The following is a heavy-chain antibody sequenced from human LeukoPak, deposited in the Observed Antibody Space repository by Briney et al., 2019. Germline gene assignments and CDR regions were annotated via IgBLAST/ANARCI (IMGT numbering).Heavy chain of an antibody. CDR1: GFTFSSYA. Sequence: GGSLRLSCAASGFTFSSYAMHWVRQAPGKGLEWVAVISYDGSNKYYADSVKGRFTISRDNSKNTLYLQMNSLRAEDTAVYYCAKGGGSWYVGFDYWGQGTLVTVSS. CDR2: ISYDGSNK. V-gene: IGHV3-30-3*01. D-gene: IGHD2-15*01. J-gene: IGHJ4*02. CDR3: AKGGGSWYVGFDY.